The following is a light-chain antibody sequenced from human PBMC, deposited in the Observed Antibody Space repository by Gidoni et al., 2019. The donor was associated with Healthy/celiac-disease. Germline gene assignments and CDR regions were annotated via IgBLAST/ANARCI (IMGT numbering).Light chain of an antibody. Sequence: DIQLTQSPSSLSASVGARVTITCRASQSISSYLNLYQHKPGTAPKLLIYAASSLKSGVPSRLSGSGSGTDFTLTIISLQPEDFEIYYCQQSYSTTPYTFGQGTKLEIK. CDR1: QSISSY. CDR3: QQSYSTTPYT. CDR2: AAS. V-gene: IGKV1-39*01. J-gene: IGKJ2*01.